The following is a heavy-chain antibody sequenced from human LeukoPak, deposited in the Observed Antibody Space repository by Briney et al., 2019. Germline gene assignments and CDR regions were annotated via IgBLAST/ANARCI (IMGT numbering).Heavy chain of an antibody. D-gene: IGHD6-6*01. CDR1: GGSISSSSYY. CDR2: IYYGGST. V-gene: IGHV4-39*02. CDR3: AREYSSSPDY. J-gene: IGHJ4*02. Sequence: SETLSLTCTVSGGSISSSSYYWGWIRQPPGKGLEWIGSIYYGGSTYYNPSLKSRVTISVDTSKNQFSLKLSSVTAADTAVYYCAREYSSSPDYWGQGTLVTFSS.